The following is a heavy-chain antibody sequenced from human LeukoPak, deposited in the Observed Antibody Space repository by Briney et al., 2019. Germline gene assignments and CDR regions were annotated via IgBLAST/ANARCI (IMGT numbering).Heavy chain of an antibody. D-gene: IGHD3-16*01. J-gene: IGHJ6*03. V-gene: IGHV3-53*01. CDR1: GFTVSSNY. CDR2: IYSGGST. CDR3: ARCEGFYDYFSGNPTYYFYMDV. Sequence: GGSLRLSYAASGFTVSSNYMSWVRQAPGKGLEWVSVIYSGGSTYYADSVKGRFTISRDNSKNTLYLQMNSLRAEDSAVYYCARCEGFYDYFSGNPTYYFYMDVWGKGTTVTVSS.